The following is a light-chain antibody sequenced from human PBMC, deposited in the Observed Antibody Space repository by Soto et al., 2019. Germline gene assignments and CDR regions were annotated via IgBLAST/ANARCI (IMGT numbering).Light chain of an antibody. Sequence: QLVLTQSTSASASLGASVTLTCTLNIGHSGFAIAWHQQQPEKGPRFLMKLNNDGSLKKGDGIPDRFSASSSGAERYLTISNLQSDDEADYYCQTWGTVPVFAGGTKLTVL. V-gene: IGLV4-69*01. CDR3: QTWGTVPV. CDR2: LNNDGSL. J-gene: IGLJ2*01. CDR1: IGHSGFA.